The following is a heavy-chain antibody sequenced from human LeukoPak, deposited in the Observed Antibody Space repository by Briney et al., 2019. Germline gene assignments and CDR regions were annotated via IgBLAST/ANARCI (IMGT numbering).Heavy chain of an antibody. V-gene: IGHV4-34*01. Sequence: SETLSLTCADYGGSFSGYYWSWIRQPPGKGLEWIGEINHGGSTNYNPSLKSRVTISVDTSKNQFSLKLSSVTAADTAVYYCAGGAAVAAFDYWGQGTLVTVSS. CDR2: INHGGST. CDR1: GGSFSGYY. D-gene: IGHD6-19*01. CDR3: AGGAAVAAFDY. J-gene: IGHJ4*02.